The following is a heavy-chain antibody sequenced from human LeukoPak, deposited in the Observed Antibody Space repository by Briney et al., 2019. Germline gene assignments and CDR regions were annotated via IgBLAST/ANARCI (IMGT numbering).Heavy chain of an antibody. D-gene: IGHD3-3*01. J-gene: IGHJ4*02. CDR3: ARDGLSYDFWSGYYPYFDY. CDR1: GFAFGSEA. Sequence: GGSLRLSCAVSGFAFGSEAMSWVRQSPARGLEWVASISPGGGTTYYADSVKGRFTISRDNAKNSLYLQMNSLRAEDTAVYYCARDGLSYDFWSGYYPYFDYWGQGTLVTVSS. V-gene: IGHV3-23*01. CDR2: ISPGGGTT.